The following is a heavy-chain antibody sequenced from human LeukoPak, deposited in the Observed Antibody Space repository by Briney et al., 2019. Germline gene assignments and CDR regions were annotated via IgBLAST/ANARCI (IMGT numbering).Heavy chain of an antibody. CDR3: ARDLDYYGSGSRYNWCDP. V-gene: IGHV3-33*01. CDR1: GFTFSSYG. Sequence: PGGSLRLSCAASGFTFSSYGMHWVRQAPGKGLEWVAVIWYDGSNKYYADSVKGRFTISRDNSKNTLYLQMNSLRAEDTAVYYCARDLDYYGSGSRYNWCDPWGQGTLVTVSS. CDR2: IWYDGSNK. D-gene: IGHD3-10*01. J-gene: IGHJ5*02.